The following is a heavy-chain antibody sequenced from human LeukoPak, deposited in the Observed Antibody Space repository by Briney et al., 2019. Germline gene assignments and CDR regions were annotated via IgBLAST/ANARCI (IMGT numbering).Heavy chain of an antibody. CDR2: IHTSGST. Sequence: SETLSLTCTVSGGSISSGSYYWSWIRQLAGKGLEWIGRIHTSGSTNYNPSLESRVTMSVDTSKNQFSLKLSSVTAADTAVYYCARVICSGGSCRFDYWGQGTLVTVSS. D-gene: IGHD2-15*01. V-gene: IGHV4-61*02. CDR3: ARVICSGGSCRFDY. J-gene: IGHJ4*02. CDR1: GGSISSGSYY.